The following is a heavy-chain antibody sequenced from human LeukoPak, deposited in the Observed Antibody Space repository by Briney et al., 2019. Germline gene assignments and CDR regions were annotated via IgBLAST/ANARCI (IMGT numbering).Heavy chain of an antibody. CDR3: ATNAISDNIDY. CDR2: INPNSGGT. Sequence: ASVKVSCKASGYTFTGYYIHWVRQAPGQGLEWMGWINPNSGGTNYAQKFQSRVTMTRDTSISTAYMELSRLRSDDTAVYYCATNAISDNIDYWGQGTLVTVSS. J-gene: IGHJ4*02. V-gene: IGHV1-2*02. D-gene: IGHD1-1*01. CDR1: GYTFTGYY.